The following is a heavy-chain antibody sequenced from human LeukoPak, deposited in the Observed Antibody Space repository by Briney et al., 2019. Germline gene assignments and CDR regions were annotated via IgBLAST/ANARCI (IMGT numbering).Heavy chain of an antibody. CDR3: ARAAGVPVAFDI. CDR2: IYYSGST. D-gene: IGHD2-8*01. Sequence: KPSETLSLTCTVSGGSISSYYWSWIRQPPGEGLGWIGYIYYSGSTNYNPSLKSRVTISVDTSKNQFSLKLSSVTAADTAVYYCARAAGVPVAFDIWGQGTMVTVSP. J-gene: IGHJ3*02. CDR1: GGSISSYY. V-gene: IGHV4-59*01.